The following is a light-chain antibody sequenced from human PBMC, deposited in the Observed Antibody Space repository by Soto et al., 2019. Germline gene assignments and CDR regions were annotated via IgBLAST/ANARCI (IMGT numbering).Light chain of an antibody. V-gene: IGLV2-14*03. CDR1: SSDVGGYNY. CDR2: DVN. J-gene: IGLJ2*01. Sequence: QSALTHPASVSGSPGQSITISCIGTSSDVGGYNYVSWYQHHPGKVPKLMIYDVNNRPSGVSNRFAGSKSGNTASLTISGLQAEDEADYYFSSYTTSTTLVVFGGVTKLTVL. CDR3: SSYTTSTTLVV.